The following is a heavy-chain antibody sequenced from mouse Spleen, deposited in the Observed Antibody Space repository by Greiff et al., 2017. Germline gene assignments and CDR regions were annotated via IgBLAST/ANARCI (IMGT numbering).Heavy chain of an antibody. CDR1: GFSLSTSGMG. CDR2: IYWDDDK. J-gene: IGHJ4*01. D-gene: IGHD1-1*01. V-gene: IGHV8-12*01. Sequence: QVTLKESGPGILQSSQTLSLTCSFSGFSLSTSGMGVSWIRQPSGKGLEWLAHIYWDDDKRYNPSLKSRLTISKDTSRNQVFLKITSVDTADTATYYCARSPYYDGSYVGAMDYWGQGTSVTVSS. CDR3: ARSPYYDGSYVGAMDY.